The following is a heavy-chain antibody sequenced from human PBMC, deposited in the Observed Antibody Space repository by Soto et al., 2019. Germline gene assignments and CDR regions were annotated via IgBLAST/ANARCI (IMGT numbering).Heavy chain of an antibody. V-gene: IGHV1-18*01. CDR3: ARDPPYDFWSGYPYTRMSNWFGP. CDR2: ISAYNGNT. D-gene: IGHD3-3*01. Sequence: QVQLVQSGAEVKKPGASVKVSCKASGYTFTSYGISWVRQAPGQGLEWMGWISAYNGNTNYAQKLQGRVTMTTDTSTSTAYMELRSLRSDDTAVYYCARDPPYDFWSGYPYTRMSNWFGPWGQGTLVTVSS. J-gene: IGHJ5*02. CDR1: GYTFTSYG.